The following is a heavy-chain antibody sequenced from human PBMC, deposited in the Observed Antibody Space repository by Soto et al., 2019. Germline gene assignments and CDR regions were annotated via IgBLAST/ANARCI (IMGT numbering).Heavy chain of an antibody. V-gene: IGHV4-30-2*01. CDR2: IYHSGST. CDR3: ARGEGLGSGSYYGYYFDY. CDR1: GGSISSGGYS. D-gene: IGHD1-26*01. Sequence: PSETLSLTCAVSGGSISSGGYSWSWIRQPPGKGLEWIGYIYHSGSTYYNPSLKSRVTISVDRSKNQFSLRLSSVTAADTAVYYCARGEGLGSGSYYGYYFDYWGQGTLVTVSS. J-gene: IGHJ4*02.